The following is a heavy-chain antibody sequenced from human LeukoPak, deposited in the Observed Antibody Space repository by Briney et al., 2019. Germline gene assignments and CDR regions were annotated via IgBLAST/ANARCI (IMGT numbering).Heavy chain of an antibody. D-gene: IGHD2-21*02. CDR2: ISYDGSNK. J-gene: IGHJ4*02. CDR1: GFTFIRYA. V-gene: IGHV3-30-3*01. CDR3: AREDRGKTAYFAY. Sequence: LGGCLRLSCAPSGFTFIRYAMHCVPQAPGKGLEWGAVISYDGSNKHYADSVKSRFTISRDNSKGTLYLQMYTLRAEETAVYYCAREDRGKTAYFAYWGQGTLVTVSS.